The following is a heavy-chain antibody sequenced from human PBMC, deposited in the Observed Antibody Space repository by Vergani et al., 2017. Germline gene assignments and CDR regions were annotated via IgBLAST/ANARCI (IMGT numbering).Heavy chain of an antibody. Sequence: QVQLVQSGAEVKKPGASVKVSCKASGYTFTSYGISWVRQAPGQGLEWMGWISAYNGNTNYAQKLQGRVTMTTDTSTSTDYMELRSLRSDDTAVYYCARDLRGRITFGGARDALDIWGQGTMVTVSS. D-gene: IGHD3-16*01. J-gene: IGHJ3*02. CDR2: ISAYNGNT. CDR3: ARDLRGRITFGGARDALDI. V-gene: IGHV1-18*01. CDR1: GYTFTSYG.